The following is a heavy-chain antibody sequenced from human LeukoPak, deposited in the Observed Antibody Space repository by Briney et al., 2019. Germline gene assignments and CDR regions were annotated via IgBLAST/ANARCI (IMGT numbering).Heavy chain of an antibody. CDR3: AKNLRRVYSSGWYFFDY. V-gene: IGHV3-23*01. Sequence: PPGGSLRLSCAASGFTFSSYAMSWVRQAPGKGLEWVSAISGSGGSTYYADSVKGRFTISRDNSKNTLYLQMNSLRAEDTAVYYCAKNLRRVYSSGWYFFDYWGQGTLVTVSS. CDR1: GFTFSSYA. CDR2: ISGSGGST. J-gene: IGHJ4*02. D-gene: IGHD6-19*01.